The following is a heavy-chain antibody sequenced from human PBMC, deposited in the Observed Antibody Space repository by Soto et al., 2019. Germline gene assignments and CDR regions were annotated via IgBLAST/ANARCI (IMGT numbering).Heavy chain of an antibody. V-gene: IGHV1-18*04. Sequence: QVQLVQSGPEVKKPGASVRVSCMTSGYAFTSYGVNWVRQVPGQGLEWMGWIAPHSGRTTYLPKFRGRVTITADPSTNTADMELPSLSADDTGIYFCARAATGSYHSAYWGQGTVVTVSA. CDR3: ARAATGSYHSAY. CDR2: IAPHSGRT. D-gene: IGHD3-10*01. J-gene: IGHJ4*02. CDR1: GYAFTSYG.